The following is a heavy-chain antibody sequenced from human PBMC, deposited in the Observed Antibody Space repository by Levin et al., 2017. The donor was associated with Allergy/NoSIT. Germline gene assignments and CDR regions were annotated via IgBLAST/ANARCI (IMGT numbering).Heavy chain of an antibody. V-gene: IGHV3-23*01. CDR1: GFTFSSYA. D-gene: IGHD3-22*01. Sequence: RGESLKISCAASGFTFSSYAMSWVRQAPGKGLEWVSAISGSGGSTYYADSVKGRFTISRDNSKNTLYLQMNSLRAEDTAVYYCAKATYYDSSGYQGVAYGMDVWGQGTTVTVSS. J-gene: IGHJ6*02. CDR3: AKATYYDSSGYQGVAYGMDV. CDR2: ISGSGGST.